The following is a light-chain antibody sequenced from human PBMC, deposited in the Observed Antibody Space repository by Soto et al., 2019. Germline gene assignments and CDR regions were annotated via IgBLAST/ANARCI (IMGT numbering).Light chain of an antibody. CDR1: QSVSSNY. V-gene: IGKV3-20*01. CDR3: QQYCSSPWT. J-gene: IGKJ1*01. Sequence: EIVVTQSPGTLSLSPGERATLSCRASQSVSSNYLAWYQQKPGQAPRPLIYGASSRATGIPDRFSGSGAGTDFTLTISRLESEDFAVYYCQQYCSSPWTFGQGTKVQIK. CDR2: GAS.